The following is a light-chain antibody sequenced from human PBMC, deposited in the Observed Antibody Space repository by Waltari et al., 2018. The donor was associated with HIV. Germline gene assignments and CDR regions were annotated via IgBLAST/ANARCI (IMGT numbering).Light chain of an antibody. Sequence: SPITQSAPVSAPTGQSILISDTGPSRAVGSYNLATWYQQHPGTAPKLLIYEVNQRPSGVSNRFSGSKSGNSASLTICGLQAEDEADYYCCAYAGSSTSVVFGGGTNLTVL. CDR2: EVN. CDR3: CAYAGSSTSVV. J-gene: IGLJ2*01. CDR1: SRAVGSYNL. V-gene: IGLV2-23*02.